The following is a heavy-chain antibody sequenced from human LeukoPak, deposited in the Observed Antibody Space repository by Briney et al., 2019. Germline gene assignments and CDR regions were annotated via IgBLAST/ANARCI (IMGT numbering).Heavy chain of an antibody. CDR2: INHSGTT. CDR1: GGSFSGYY. V-gene: IGHV4-34*01. CDR3: ASRGTRGYSYGFTDY. D-gene: IGHD5-18*01. Sequence: SGTLSLTCAVYGGSFSGYYWSWIRQPPGKGLEWIGEINHSGTTNYNPSLKSRVTISVDTSKNQFSLKLSSVTAADTAVYYCASRGTRGYSYGFTDYWGQGTLVTVSS. J-gene: IGHJ4*02.